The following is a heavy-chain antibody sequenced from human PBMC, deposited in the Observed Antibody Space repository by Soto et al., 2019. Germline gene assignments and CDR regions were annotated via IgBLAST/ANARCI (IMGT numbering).Heavy chain of an antibody. Sequence: QAQLQESGPGLVKPSETLSLTCTVSGGSISSYYWSWIRQPPGKGLEWIGYIYSSGSTNYNPSLRSRVTISVDTSKNQFSLKLSSVTAADTAVYYCARQRQYYYGSGIDYWGQGTLVTVSS. D-gene: IGHD3-10*01. CDR3: ARQRQYYYGSGIDY. CDR1: GGSISSYY. J-gene: IGHJ4*02. CDR2: IYSSGST. V-gene: IGHV4-59*08.